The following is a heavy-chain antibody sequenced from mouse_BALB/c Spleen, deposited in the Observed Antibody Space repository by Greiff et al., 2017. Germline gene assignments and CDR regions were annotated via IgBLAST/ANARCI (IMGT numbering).Heavy chain of an antibody. J-gene: IGHJ2*01. CDR1: GYSFTSYY. CDR3: ASGNCFDY. V-gene: IGHV1S135*01. Sequence: VQLQQSGPELMKPGASVKISCKASGYSFTSYYMHWVKQSHGKSLEWIGYIDPFNGGTSYNQKFKGKATLTAAKSSSPAYMHLSSLTSEDAAVYYCASGNCFDYWGQGTTLTGSS. D-gene: IGHD1-1*02. CDR2: IDPFNGGT.